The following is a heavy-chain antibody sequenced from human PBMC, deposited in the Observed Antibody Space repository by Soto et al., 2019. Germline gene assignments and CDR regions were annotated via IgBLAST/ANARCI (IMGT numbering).Heavy chain of an antibody. V-gene: IGHV3-23*01. CDR3: AMVRVDYLHYVFAF. CDR1: GFTFSSYA. J-gene: IGHJ4*02. CDR2: ISGSGGST. Sequence: GGSLRLSCAASGFTFSSYAMSWVRQAPGKGLEWVSAISGSGGSTYYADSVKGRFTISRDNSKNTLYLQMNSLRAEDTAVYYCAMVRVDYLHYVFAFRGQGPLVPVSA. D-gene: IGHD3-10*01.